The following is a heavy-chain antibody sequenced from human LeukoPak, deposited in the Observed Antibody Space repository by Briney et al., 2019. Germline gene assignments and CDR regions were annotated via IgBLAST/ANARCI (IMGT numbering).Heavy chain of an antibody. CDR3: ARDRGPDCSGGSCWDY. J-gene: IGHJ4*02. CDR1: GASLSSYY. CDR2: IYYSGNT. V-gene: IGHV4-59*01. D-gene: IGHD2-15*01. Sequence: SETLSLTCTVSGASLSSYYWSWLRQPPGKGLEWIGYIYYSGNTNYNPSLKSRVTISVDTSKNQFSLKLSSVTAADTAVYYCARDRGPDCSGGSCWDYWGQGTLVTVSS.